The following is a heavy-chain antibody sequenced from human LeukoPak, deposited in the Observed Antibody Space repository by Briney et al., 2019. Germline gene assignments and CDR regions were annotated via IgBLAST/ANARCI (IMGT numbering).Heavy chain of an antibody. CDR1: GFTFRSFE. D-gene: IGHD5-18*01. V-gene: IGHV3-48*03. J-gene: IGHJ4*02. CDR2: ISGSSSNV. CDR3: ARGFRDTAMFLDY. Sequence: GGSLRLSCAASGFTFRSFEMTWVRPAPGTGLEWISAISGSSSNVYYAASVRGRFTISRDNAENSLYLQLNTMRAEDTAVYYCARGFRDTAMFLDYWGQGTLVTVSS.